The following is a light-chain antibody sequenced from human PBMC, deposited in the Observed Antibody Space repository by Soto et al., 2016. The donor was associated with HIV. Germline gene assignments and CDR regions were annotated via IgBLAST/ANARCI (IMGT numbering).Light chain of an antibody. V-gene: IGKV1-39*01. J-gene: IGKJ2*01. Sequence: DIQMTQSPSSLSLSIGDRVTITCRASQSISTYLNWYQQKPGRAPKLLISAASSLQSGVPSRFSGRGSGTDFTLTISSLQPEDSASYFCLQDYDRPYTFGQGTKLE. CDR2: AAS. CDR1: QSISTY. CDR3: LQDYDRPYT.